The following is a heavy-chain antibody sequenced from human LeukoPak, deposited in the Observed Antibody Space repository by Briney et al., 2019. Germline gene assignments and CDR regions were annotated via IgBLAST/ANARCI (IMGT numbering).Heavy chain of an antibody. CDR2: IYYSGST. CDR1: GGSISSGDYY. V-gene: IGHV4-30-4*08. Sequence: SETLSLTCTVSGGSISSGDYYWSWIRQPPGRGLEWIGYIYYSGSTYYNPSLKSRVTISVDTSKNQFSLKLSSVTAADTAVYYCAREGGFYCSSTRCYGLDYWGQGTLVTVSS. D-gene: IGHD2-2*01. J-gene: IGHJ4*02. CDR3: AREGGFYCSSTRCYGLDY.